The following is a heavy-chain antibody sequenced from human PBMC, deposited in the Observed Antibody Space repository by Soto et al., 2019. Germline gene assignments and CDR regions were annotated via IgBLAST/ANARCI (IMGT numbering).Heavy chain of an antibody. V-gene: IGHV3-30*18. CDR2: ISYHGNDK. J-gene: IGHJ4*02. Sequence: QVQLVESGGGVVQPGRSLRLSCAASGFTFSSYGMHWVRQAPGKGLVWVAVISYHGNDKYYADSVKGRFTISRDNFKSTLYLQMSSLRAEDTAIYFCAKDLLYNTVTTFGSWGQGTLVTVSS. CDR3: AKDLLYNTVTTFGS. CDR1: GFTFSSYG. D-gene: IGHD4-17*01.